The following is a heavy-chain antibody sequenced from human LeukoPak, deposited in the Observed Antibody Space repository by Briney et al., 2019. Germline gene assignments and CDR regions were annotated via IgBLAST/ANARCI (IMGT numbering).Heavy chain of an antibody. V-gene: IGHV1-69*05. CDR3: ARADDFGEADNWFDP. D-gene: IGHD3-10*01. CDR1: GGTFSSYA. J-gene: IGHJ5*02. CDR2: IIPIFGTA. Sequence: SVKVSCKASGGTFSSYAISWMRQAPGQGLEWMGGIIPIFGTANYAQKFQGRVTITTDESTSTAYMELSSLRSEDTAVYYCARADDFGEADNWFDPWGQGTLVTVSS.